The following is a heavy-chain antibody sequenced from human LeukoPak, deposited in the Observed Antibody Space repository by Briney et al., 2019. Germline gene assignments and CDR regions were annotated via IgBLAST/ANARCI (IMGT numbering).Heavy chain of an antibody. J-gene: IGHJ6*02. Sequence: GGSLRLSCAASGFTFSDYYMSWIRQAPGKGLEWVSYISSSGSTIYYADSVKGRFTISRDNAKNSLYLQMNSLRAEDTAVYYCARASCSSTSCYWGYYYGMDVWGQGTTVTVSS. V-gene: IGHV3-11*01. CDR1: GFTFSDYY. D-gene: IGHD2-2*01. CDR2: ISSSGSTI. CDR3: ARASCSSTSCYWGYYYGMDV.